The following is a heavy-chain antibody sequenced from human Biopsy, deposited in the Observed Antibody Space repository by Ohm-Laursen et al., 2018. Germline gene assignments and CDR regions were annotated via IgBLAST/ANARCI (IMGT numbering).Heavy chain of an antibody. Sequence: SLRLSCAASGFRFDNTGMHWVRQGPGKGLEWVAGISWSSDSITYAKSVTGRFTISRDNGENSLYLQMNSLRPEDTAVYYCARGGGYNWNNGWFDPWGQGTLVTVSS. CDR3: ARGGGYNWNNGWFDP. CDR1: GFRFDNTG. J-gene: IGHJ5*02. V-gene: IGHV3-9*01. CDR2: ISWSSDSI. D-gene: IGHD1/OR15-1a*01.